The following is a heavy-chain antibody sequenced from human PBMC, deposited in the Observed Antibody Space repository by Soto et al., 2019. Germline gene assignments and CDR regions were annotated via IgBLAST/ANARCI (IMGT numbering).Heavy chain of an antibody. D-gene: IGHD3-22*01. CDR3: AIISAVVITTDAFDI. CDR1: GFTVSSNY. V-gene: IGHV3-53*01. J-gene: IGHJ3*02. CDR2: IYSGGST. Sequence: EVQLVESGGGLIQPGGSLRLSCAASGFTVSSNYMSWVRQAPGKGLEWVSVIYSGGSTYYADSVKGRFTISRDNSKNTLYHKMNSLRAEDTAVYYCAIISAVVITTDAFDIWGQGTMVTVAT.